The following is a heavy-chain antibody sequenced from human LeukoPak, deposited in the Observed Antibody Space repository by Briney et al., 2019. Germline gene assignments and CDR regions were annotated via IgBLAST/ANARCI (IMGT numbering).Heavy chain of an antibody. J-gene: IGHJ4*02. CDR2: ISAYNGNT. V-gene: IGHV1-18*01. D-gene: IGHD3-22*01. Sequence: PVASVKVSCKASGYTFTSYGISWVRQAPGQGLEWMGWISAYNGNTNYAQKLQGRVTMTTDTSTSTAYMELRSLRSDDTAVYYCARGLPPVSHYYDSSGYTLRFDYWGQGTLVTVSS. CDR1: GYTFTSYG. CDR3: ARGLPPVSHYYDSSGYTLRFDY.